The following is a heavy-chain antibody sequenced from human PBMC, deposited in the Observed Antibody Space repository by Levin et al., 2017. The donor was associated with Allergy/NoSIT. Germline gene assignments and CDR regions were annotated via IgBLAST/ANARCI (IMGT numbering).Heavy chain of an antibody. CDR3: ARSVRFSSGYYFDH. D-gene: IGHD6-19*01. J-gene: IGHJ4*02. CDR1: GGSISTYY. Sequence: KTSETLSLTCTVSGGSISTYYGSWIRQPPEKGLEWLGHIYYTGSTNYNPSLKSRVTMSLDTSKNQFSLKLDSVTAADTALYYCARSVRFSSGYYFDHWGQGTLVTVSS. CDR2: IYYTGST. V-gene: IGHV4-59*01.